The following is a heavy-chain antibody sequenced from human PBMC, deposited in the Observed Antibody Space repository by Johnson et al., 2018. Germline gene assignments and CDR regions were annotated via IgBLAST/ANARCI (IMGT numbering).Heavy chain of an antibody. D-gene: IGHD3-9*01. CDR2: ITGNGGRT. Sequence: VQLQQSGGGLGQPGGSLRLSCVLSGFTFSDFAMTWVRQAPGKGLEWVSTITGNGGRTFYGDSVKGRFTISRDNAKNTLFLQLSSLRAEDTAVYFCAKDFKRMESCDYDCLTNGGQGTLVTVS. V-gene: IGHV3-23*01. CDR1: GFTFSDFA. CDR3: AKDFKRMESCDYDCLTN. J-gene: IGHJ4*02.